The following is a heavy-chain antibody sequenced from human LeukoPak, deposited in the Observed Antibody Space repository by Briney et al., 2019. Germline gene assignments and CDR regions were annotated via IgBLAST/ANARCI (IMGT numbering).Heavy chain of an antibody. CDR3: ARDRIRSGAVAGLDAFDI. Sequence: GASVKVSCKASGYSFTDKYMHWVRQAPGQGLEWMGWINPNSGGTNYAQKFQGRVTMTRDTSISTAYMELSRLRSDDTAVYYCARDRIRSGAVAGLDAFDIWGQGTMVTVSS. J-gene: IGHJ3*02. CDR2: INPNSGGT. CDR1: GYSFTDKY. V-gene: IGHV1-2*02. D-gene: IGHD6-19*01.